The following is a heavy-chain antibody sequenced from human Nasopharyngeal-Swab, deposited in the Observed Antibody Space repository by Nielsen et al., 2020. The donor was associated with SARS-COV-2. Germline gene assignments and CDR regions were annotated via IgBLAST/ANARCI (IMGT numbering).Heavy chain of an antibody. V-gene: IGHV3-7*02. J-gene: IGHJ4*02. CDR2: IKQGGSEQ. CDR1: GFPFRNYY. Sequence: GGSLRLSCAASGFPFRNYYMTWVRQPPGKGLEWVANIKQGGSEQFYVDSVKGRFTISRDNAKNSLYLQMNSLRAEDTAVYYCARGDYGPDYWGQGTLVTVSS. D-gene: IGHD4-17*01. CDR3: ARGDYGPDY.